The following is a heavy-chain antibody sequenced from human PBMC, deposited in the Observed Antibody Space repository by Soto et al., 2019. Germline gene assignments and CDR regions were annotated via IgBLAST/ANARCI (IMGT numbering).Heavy chain of an antibody. Sequence: GGSLRLSCAASGFTFSSYAMSWVRQAPGKGLEWVSAISGSGGSTYYADSVKGRFTISRDNSKNTLYLQMNSLRAEDTAVYYCAKASRITIFGVVTNNWFDPWGQGTLVTVSS. J-gene: IGHJ5*02. D-gene: IGHD3-3*01. V-gene: IGHV3-23*01. CDR2: ISGSGGST. CDR1: GFTFSSYA. CDR3: AKASRITIFGVVTNNWFDP.